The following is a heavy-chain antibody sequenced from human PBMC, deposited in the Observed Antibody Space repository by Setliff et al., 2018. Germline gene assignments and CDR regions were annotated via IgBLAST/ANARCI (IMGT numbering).Heavy chain of an antibody. D-gene: IGHD5-18*01. J-gene: IGHJ4*02. CDR3: ARGGGYSTNDY. Sequence: SETLSLTCTVSGGSISSGDYYWSWIRQPPGKGLEWIGYIYSSGSTNYNPSLKSRVTISMDTSKNQFSLKLSSVTAADTAVYYCARGGGYSTNDYWGQGTLVTVSS. V-gene: IGHV4-30-4*08. CDR2: IYSSGST. CDR1: GGSISSGDYY.